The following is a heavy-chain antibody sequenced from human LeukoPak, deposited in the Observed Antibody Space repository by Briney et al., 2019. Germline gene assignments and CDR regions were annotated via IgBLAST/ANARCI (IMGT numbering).Heavy chain of an antibody. CDR3: AREVGFDGDDY. Sequence: SQTLSLTCTVSGGSISSGDYYWSWIRQPPGKGLEWIGYIYYSGSTYYNPSLKSRVTISVDTSKDQFSPKLSSVTVADTAVYYCAREVGFDGDDYWGQGTLVTVSS. V-gene: IGHV4-30-4*01. D-gene: IGHD1-26*01. CDR1: GGSISSGDYY. J-gene: IGHJ4*02. CDR2: IYYSGST.